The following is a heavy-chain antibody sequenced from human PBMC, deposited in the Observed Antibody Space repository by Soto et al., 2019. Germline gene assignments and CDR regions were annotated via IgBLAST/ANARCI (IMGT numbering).Heavy chain of an antibody. CDR1: GFTYSSYS. D-gene: IGHD6-6*01. Sequence: GWSMRLSCGASGFTYSSYSMNWVRQDRGKGLEWVSYISSSSTIYYADSVKGRFTISRDNAKNSLYLQMNSLRDEDTAVYYCARAGRAARPRDAFDSWGQGTMVTVSS. V-gene: IGHV3-48*02. CDR3: ARAGRAARPRDAFDS. CDR2: ISSSSTI. J-gene: IGHJ3*02.